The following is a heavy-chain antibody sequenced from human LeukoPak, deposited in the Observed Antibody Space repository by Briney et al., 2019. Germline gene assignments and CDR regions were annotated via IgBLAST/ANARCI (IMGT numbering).Heavy chain of an antibody. CDR1: GFTFSSYW. V-gene: IGHV3-7*01. CDR3: ARDQRYFDWLPDSFDY. J-gene: IGHJ4*02. D-gene: IGHD3-9*01. CDR2: IKQDGSEK. Sequence: QSGGSLRLSCAASGFTFSSYWMSWVRQAPGKGLEWVANIKQDGSEKYYVDSVKGRFTISRDNAKNSLYLQMNSLRAEDTAVYYCARDQRYFDWLPDSFDYWGQGTLVTVSS.